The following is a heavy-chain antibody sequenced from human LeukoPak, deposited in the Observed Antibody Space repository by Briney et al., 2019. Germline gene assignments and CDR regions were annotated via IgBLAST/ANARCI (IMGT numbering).Heavy chain of an antibody. D-gene: IGHD6-6*01. V-gene: IGHV3-23*01. CDR1: GFTLSSYG. J-gene: IGHJ4*02. CDR2: IGNSGST. CDR3: AKISDSSSSSDY. Sequence: GGSLRLSCAASGFTLSSYGMNWVRQAPGKGLEWVSGIGNSGSTYYADSVKGRFAISRDNSKNTLYLQMNSLRAEDTAVYYCAKISDSSSSSDYWGQGTLVTVSS.